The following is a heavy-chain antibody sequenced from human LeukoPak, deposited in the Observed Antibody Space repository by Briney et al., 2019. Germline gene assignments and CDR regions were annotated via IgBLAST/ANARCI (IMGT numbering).Heavy chain of an antibody. D-gene: IGHD6-13*01. CDR3: ARDESIAAAGDGMDV. Sequence: ASVKVSCKASGYTFTSYGISWVRQATGQGLEWMGWMNPNSGNTGYAQKFQGRVTMTRNTSISTAYMELSSLRSEDTAVYYCARDESIAAAGDGMDVWGQGTTVTVSS. CDR1: GYTFTSYG. V-gene: IGHV1-8*02. CDR2: MNPNSGNT. J-gene: IGHJ6*02.